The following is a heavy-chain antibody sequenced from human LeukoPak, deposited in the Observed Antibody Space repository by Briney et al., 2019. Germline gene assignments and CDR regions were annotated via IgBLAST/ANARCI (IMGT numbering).Heavy chain of an antibody. CDR1: GYTRTELS. D-gene: IGHD3-22*01. Sequence: ASVKVSCKVSGYTRTELSMHWVRQAPGKGLEWMGGFDPEDGETIYAQKFQGRVTMTEDTSTDTAYMELSSLRSEDTAVYYCANAEHYYDSSGLSYYFDYWGQGTLVTVSS. J-gene: IGHJ4*02. CDR2: FDPEDGET. CDR3: ANAEHYYDSSGLSYYFDY. V-gene: IGHV1-24*01.